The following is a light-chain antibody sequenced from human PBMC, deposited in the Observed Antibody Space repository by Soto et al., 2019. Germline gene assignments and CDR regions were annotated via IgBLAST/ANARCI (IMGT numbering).Light chain of an antibody. CDR3: AAWDDSMNGVV. CDR1: SSNIGSNT. V-gene: IGLV1-44*01. Sequence: QSVLTQPPSASGTPGQRVTISCSGSSSNIGSNTVNWYQQLPRTAPKLIIYYNNKRPSGIPDRFSGSKSGTSASLPISGRQSEDEEDYYCAAWDDSMNGVVFGRGTKLTVL. CDR2: YNN. J-gene: IGLJ2*01.